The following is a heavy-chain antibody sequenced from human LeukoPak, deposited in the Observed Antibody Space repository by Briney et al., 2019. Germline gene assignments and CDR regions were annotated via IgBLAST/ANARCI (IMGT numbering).Heavy chain of an antibody. D-gene: IGHD1-26*01. J-gene: IGHJ4*02. Sequence: ASVKVSCKASGGTFSSYAISWVRQAPGQGLEWMGGIIPIFGTANYAQKFQGRVTITADESTSTAYMELSSLRSENTAVYYCARAAQYSGSYGYWGQGTLVTVSS. V-gene: IGHV1-69*13. CDR1: GGTFSSYA. CDR2: IIPIFGTA. CDR3: ARAAQYSGSYGY.